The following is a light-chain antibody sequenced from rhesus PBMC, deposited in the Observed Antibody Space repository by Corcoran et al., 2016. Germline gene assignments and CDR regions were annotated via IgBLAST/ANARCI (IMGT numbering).Light chain of an antibody. CDR3: LQYSSSPLT. V-gene: IGKV1-22*01. Sequence: DIQMTQSPSSLSAYVGDTVTITCRASQSISSWLDWYQQNPGKAPKLLIYKATSLQSGVPSRFSGSGSGTDCTLTISSLQPEEFATYYCLQYSSSPLTFGGGTKVEIK. CDR1: QSISSW. J-gene: IGKJ4*01. CDR2: KAT.